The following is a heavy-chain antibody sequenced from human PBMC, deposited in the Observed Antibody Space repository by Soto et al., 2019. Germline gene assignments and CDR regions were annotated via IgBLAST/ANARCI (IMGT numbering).Heavy chain of an antibody. CDR3: AILEKGGMDV. J-gene: IGHJ6*02. CDR2: ISWNSGNI. D-gene: IGHD1-1*01. V-gene: IGHV3-9*01. Sequence: EVQLVESGGGLVQPGRSLRLSCAASGFTFHDYALHWVRQAPGKGLEWVSGISWNSGNIGYADSVKGRFTISRDNAKNALDLQMITLRVEDTALYYCAILEKGGMDVWGQGTTVTVSS. CDR1: GFTFHDYA.